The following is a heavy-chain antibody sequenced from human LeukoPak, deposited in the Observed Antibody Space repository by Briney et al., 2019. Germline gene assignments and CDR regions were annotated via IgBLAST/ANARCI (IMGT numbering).Heavy chain of an antibody. CDR3: ALTLSGWYNWFDP. CDR1: GYSFTSYW. D-gene: IGHD3-22*01. Sequence: GESLKISCKGSGYSFTSYWIGWVRQMPGKGLEWMGIIYPGDSDTRHSPSFQGQVTISADKSISTAYLQWSSLKASDTAMYYCALTLSGWYNWFDPWGQGTLVTVSS. J-gene: IGHJ5*02. V-gene: IGHV5-51*01. CDR2: IYPGDSDT.